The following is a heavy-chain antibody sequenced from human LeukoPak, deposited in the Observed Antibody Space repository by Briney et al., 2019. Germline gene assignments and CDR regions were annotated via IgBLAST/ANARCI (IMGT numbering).Heavy chain of an antibody. CDR1: GFTFSSYG. Sequence: GGSLRLSCAASGFTFSSYGMHWVRQAPGKGLEWVAVISYDGSNKYYADSVKGRFTISRDNSKNTLYLQMNSLRAEDTAVYYCAKDGPQILSGAYYFDYWGQGTLVTVSS. J-gene: IGHJ4*02. CDR2: ISYDGSNK. V-gene: IGHV3-30*18. CDR3: AKDGPQILSGAYYFDY.